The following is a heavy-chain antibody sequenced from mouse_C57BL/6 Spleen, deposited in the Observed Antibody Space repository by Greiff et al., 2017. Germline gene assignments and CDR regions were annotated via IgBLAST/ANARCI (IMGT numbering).Heavy chain of an antibody. J-gene: IGHJ3*01. CDR1: GYAFSSYW. V-gene: IGHV1-80*01. Sequence: VQLVESGAELVKPGASVKISCKASGYAFSSYWMNWVKQRPGKGLEWIGQIYPGDGDTNYNGKFKGKATLTADKSSSTAYMQLSSLTSEDSAVYFCARCGDVAWFAYWGQGTLVTVSA. CDR3: ARCGDVAWFAY. CDR2: IYPGDGDT. D-gene: IGHD3-3*01.